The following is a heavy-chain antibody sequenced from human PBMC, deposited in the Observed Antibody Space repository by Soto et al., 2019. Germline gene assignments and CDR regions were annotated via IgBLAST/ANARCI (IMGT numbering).Heavy chain of an antibody. CDR2: IYYSGST. D-gene: IGHD2-2*01. CDR1: GGSISSGGYY. CDR3: ARALGYCSSTSCPYFDY. Sequence: QVQLQESGPGLVKPSQTLSLTCTVSGGSISSGGYYWSWIRQHPGKGLEWIGYIYYSGSTYYNPSLKSRVTISIDTSKYLFSLKLSPVTAADTAVYYCARALGYCSSTSCPYFDYWRQGTLVTVSS. V-gene: IGHV4-31*03. J-gene: IGHJ4*02.